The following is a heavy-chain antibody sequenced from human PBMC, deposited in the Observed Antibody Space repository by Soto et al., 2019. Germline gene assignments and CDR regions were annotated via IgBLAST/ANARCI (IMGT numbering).Heavy chain of an antibody. CDR2: IIPIFGTA. V-gene: IGHV1-69*13. Sequence: SVKVSCKASGGTFSSYAISWVRHAHGQGLEWMGGIIPIFGTANYAQKFQGRVTITADESTSTAYMELSSLRSEDTAVYYCARDRYYDILTGYYPPHSYYYYGMDVWGQGTTVTVSS. CDR3: ARDRYYDILTGYYPPHSYYYYGMDV. J-gene: IGHJ6*02. D-gene: IGHD3-9*01. CDR1: GGTFSSYA.